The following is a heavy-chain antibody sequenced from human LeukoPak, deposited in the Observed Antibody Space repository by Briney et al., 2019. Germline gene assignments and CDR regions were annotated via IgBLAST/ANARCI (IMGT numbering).Heavy chain of an antibody. Sequence: PGGSLRLSCAASGFAFNTYSMHWVRQAPGKGLEWVAVISYDGSNKYYADSVKGRFTISRDNSRDTLSLQMNSLRVEDTAVYYCAVAGSGTFDIWGQGTVVIVSS. D-gene: IGHD3-10*01. J-gene: IGHJ3*02. CDR1: GFAFNTYS. CDR2: ISYDGSNK. CDR3: AVAGSGTFDI. V-gene: IGHV3-30*03.